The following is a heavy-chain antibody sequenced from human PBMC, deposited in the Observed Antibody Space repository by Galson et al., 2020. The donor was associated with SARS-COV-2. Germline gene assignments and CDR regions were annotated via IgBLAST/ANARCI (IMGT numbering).Heavy chain of an antibody. D-gene: IGHD5-18*01. CDR1: GSPFSTYS. CDR3: ARDEGIRGYNYGRLYYGMDV. J-gene: IGHJ6*02. CDR2: ISTSSSYT. V-gene: IGHV3-21*01. Sequence: NSGGSLRLSCAASGSPFSTYSMTCVRPAPGTGLESVSSISTSSSYTYYVDSVKGRLSISRDNPRNSLYLQMNSLRAEDTAVYYCARDEGIRGYNYGRLYYGMDVWGQGTTVTVSS.